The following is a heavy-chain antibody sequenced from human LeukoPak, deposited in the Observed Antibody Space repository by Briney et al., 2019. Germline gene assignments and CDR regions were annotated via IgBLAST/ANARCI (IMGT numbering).Heavy chain of an antibody. CDR3: ARDVWSGTYDFFGFDY. CDR1: GYTFTSYG. J-gene: IGHJ4*02. D-gene: IGHD3-3*01. V-gene: IGHV1-18*01. CDR2: ISAYNGNT. Sequence: ASVKVSCKASGYTFTSYGISWVRQAPGQGLEWMGWISAYNGNTNYAQKLQGRVTMTTDTSTSTAYMELRSLRSDDTAVYYCARDVWSGTYDFFGFDYWGQGTLVTVSS.